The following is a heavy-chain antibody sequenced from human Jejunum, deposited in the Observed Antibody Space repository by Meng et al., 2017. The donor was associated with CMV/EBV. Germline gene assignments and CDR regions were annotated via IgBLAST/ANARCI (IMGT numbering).Heavy chain of an antibody. D-gene: IGHD3-3*01. Sequence: CAASWFTFAIYWVHWVRQAPGKGLVWVSRINPDGTTTNYADSVKGRFTISRDNAKNTLYLQMSGLRVEDTAVYYCARDWSGYIDYWGQGNLVTVSS. J-gene: IGHJ4*02. CDR3: ARDWSGYIDY. CDR2: INPDGTTT. V-gene: IGHV3-74*01. CDR1: WFTFAIYW.